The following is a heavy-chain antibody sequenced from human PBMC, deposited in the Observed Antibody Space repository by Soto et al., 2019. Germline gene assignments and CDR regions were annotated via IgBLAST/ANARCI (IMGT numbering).Heavy chain of an antibody. J-gene: IGHJ4*02. CDR2: ISAYNGNT. CDR3: ARVRQDIVVVPAVLLDY. V-gene: IGHV1-18*01. D-gene: IGHD2-2*01. Sequence: QVQLVQSGAEVKKPGASVKVSCKASGYTFTSYGISWVRQAPGQGLEWMGWISAYNGNTNYAQKLQGRVTMTTDTSTRTAYMELRSLRSDDTAVYYCARVRQDIVVVPAVLLDYWGQGTLVTVSS. CDR1: GYTFTSYG.